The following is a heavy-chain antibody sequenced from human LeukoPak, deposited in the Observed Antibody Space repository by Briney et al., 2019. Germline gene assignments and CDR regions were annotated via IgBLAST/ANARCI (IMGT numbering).Heavy chain of an antibody. D-gene: IGHD2-2*01. CDR1: GFTFNSYA. Sequence: GGSLRLSCPASGFTFNSYAMSWVRQAPGKGLEWVSAISGSGRSTYYADSVKGRFTISRDNPKNTLYLQMNSLRAEDTAVYYCAKCIVSAAIDNAFDIWGQGTMVTVSS. J-gene: IGHJ3*02. V-gene: IGHV3-23*01. CDR3: AKCIVSAAIDNAFDI. CDR2: ISGSGRST.